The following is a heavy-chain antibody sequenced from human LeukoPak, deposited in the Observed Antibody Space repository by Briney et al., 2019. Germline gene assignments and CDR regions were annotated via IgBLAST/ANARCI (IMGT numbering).Heavy chain of an antibody. D-gene: IGHD2-2*01. CDR1: GFTFSGSA. J-gene: IGHJ6*02. Sequence: GGSLRLSCAASGFTFSGSAMHWVRQASGKGLEWVGRIRSKANSYATAYAASVKGRFTTSRDDSKNTAYLQMNSLKTEDTAVYYCTSRPGYCRSTSCALDVWGQGTTVTVSS. CDR3: TSRPGYCRSTSCALDV. V-gene: IGHV3-73*01. CDR2: IRSKANSYAT.